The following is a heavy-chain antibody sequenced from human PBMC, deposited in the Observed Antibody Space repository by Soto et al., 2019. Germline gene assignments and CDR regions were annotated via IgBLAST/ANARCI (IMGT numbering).Heavy chain of an antibody. Sequence: GGSLRLSCTASGFLFNTYAMHWVRQAPAKGLEWVAVISYDARNTYYADSVKGRFTISRDNSKNALYLQMDSLRPEDTAVYYCARPGSGYDVLTGQYFFYFHAVDVWGQGTTATVSS. CDR3: ARPGSGYDVLTGQYFFYFHAVDV. D-gene: IGHD3-9*01. CDR1: GFLFNTYA. V-gene: IGHV3-30*04. J-gene: IGHJ6*02. CDR2: ISYDARNT.